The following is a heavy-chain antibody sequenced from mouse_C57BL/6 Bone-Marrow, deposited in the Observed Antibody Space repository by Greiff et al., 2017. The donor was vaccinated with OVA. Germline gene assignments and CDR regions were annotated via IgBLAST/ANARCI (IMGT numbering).Heavy chain of an antibody. CDR1: GYTFTSYT. D-gene: IGHD1-1*01. CDR3: AREGGHYYGSSYGFDY. Sequence: VQLQQSGAELARPGASVKMSCKASGYTFTSYTMHWVKQRPGQGLEWIGYINPSSGYTKYNQKFKDKATLTADKSSSTAYMQLSSLTSEDSAVYYWAREGGHYYGSSYGFDYWGQGTTLTVSS. CDR2: INPSSGYT. J-gene: IGHJ2*01. V-gene: IGHV1-4*01.